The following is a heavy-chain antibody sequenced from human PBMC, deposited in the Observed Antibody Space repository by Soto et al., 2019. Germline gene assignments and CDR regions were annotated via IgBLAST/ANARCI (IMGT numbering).Heavy chain of an antibody. J-gene: IGHJ3*02. CDR2: INHSGST. CDR3: ARAMGGPSSSSVLGAFDI. V-gene: IGHV4-34*01. CDR1: GGSFSGYY. Sequence: SETLSLTCAVYGGSFSGYYWSWIRQPPGKGLEWIGEINHSGSTNYNPSLKSRVTISVDTSKNQFSLKLSSVTAADTAVYYCARAMGGPSSSSVLGAFDIWGQGTMVTVSS. D-gene: IGHD6-6*01.